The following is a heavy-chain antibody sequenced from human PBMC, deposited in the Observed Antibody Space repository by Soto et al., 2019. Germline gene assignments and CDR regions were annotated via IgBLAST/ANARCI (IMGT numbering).Heavy chain of an antibody. V-gene: IGHV3-21*01. Sequence: PGGSLRLSCAASGFTFSSFGMNWVRQAPGKGLEWVSSITGAGYIFYADSVEGRFSISRDNAKNSVYLQMNSLRAEDTAVYYCARYSGSDRDVWGQGILVTVSS. CDR1: GFTFSSFG. CDR3: ARYSGSDRDV. D-gene: IGHD1-26*01. CDR2: ITGAGYI. J-gene: IGHJ6*02.